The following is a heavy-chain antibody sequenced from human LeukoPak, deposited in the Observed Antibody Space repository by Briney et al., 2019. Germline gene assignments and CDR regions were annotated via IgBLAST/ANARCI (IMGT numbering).Heavy chain of an antibody. CDR3: AKDQDYYGLGSYPTY. Sequence: GGSLRLSCAASGFTFEASAMSWVRQAPGKGLEWVAVITGGGESTYYADSVKGRFTISRDNSRNTLNPQMNSLRDEDTAVYFCAKDQDYYGLGSYPTYWGQGTLVTVSS. D-gene: IGHD3-10*01. V-gene: IGHV3-23*01. J-gene: IGHJ4*02. CDR1: GFTFEASA. CDR2: ITGGGEST.